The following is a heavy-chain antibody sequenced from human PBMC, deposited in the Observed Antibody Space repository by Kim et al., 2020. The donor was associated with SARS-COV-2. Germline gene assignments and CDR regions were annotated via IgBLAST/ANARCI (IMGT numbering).Heavy chain of an antibody. D-gene: IGHD2-15*01. CDR3: AREPDDCSGGSCYSYYFDY. V-gene: IGHV3-30*04. CDR2: ISYDGSNK. CDR1: GFTFSSYA. J-gene: IGHJ4*02. Sequence: GGSLRLSCAASGFTFSSYAMHWVRQAPGKGLEWVAVISYDGSNKYYADSVKGRFTISRDNSKNTLYLQMNSLRAEDTAVYYCAREPDDCSGGSCYSYYFDYWGQGTLVTVSS.